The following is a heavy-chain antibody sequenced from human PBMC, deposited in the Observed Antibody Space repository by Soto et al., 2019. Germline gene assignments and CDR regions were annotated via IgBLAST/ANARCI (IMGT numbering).Heavy chain of an antibody. CDR1: GFTFSDYY. CDR3: ARERSSSSHDSEY. Sequence: EVQLVESGGGLVQPGGSLRLSCAASGFTFSDYYINWVRQAPGKGLEWVGRTRNKANSYTTDYAAFVKGRFTISRDDSKNLIYLQRNSLKTEYTAVYYCARERSSSSHDSEYWGQGTLVTVSS. J-gene: IGHJ4*02. CDR2: TRNKANSYTT. D-gene: IGHD2-2*01. V-gene: IGHV3-72*01.